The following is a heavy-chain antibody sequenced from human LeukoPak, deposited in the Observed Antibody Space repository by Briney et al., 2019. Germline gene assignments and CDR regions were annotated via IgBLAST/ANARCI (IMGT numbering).Heavy chain of an antibody. J-gene: IGHJ4*02. CDR1: GGSISSGGYS. CDR3: ARGSHHSGYDTFDY. V-gene: IGHV4-30-2*01. D-gene: IGHD5-12*01. CDR2: IYHSGST. Sequence: ILSLTCAVSGGSISSGGYSWSWIRQPPGKGLEWIGYIYHSGSTYYNPSLKSRVTISVDRSKNQFSLKLSSVTAADTAVYYCARGSHHSGYDTFDYWGQGTLVTVSS.